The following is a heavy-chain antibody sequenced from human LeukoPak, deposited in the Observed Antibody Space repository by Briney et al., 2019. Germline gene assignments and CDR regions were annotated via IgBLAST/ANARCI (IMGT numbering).Heavy chain of an antibody. CDR3: ARTAARRFDY. V-gene: IGHV1-46*01. D-gene: IGHD6-6*01. J-gene: IGHJ4*02. CDR1: GYTFPSYF. CDR2: INPTGGST. Sequence: ASVKVSCKASGYTFPSYFMHWVRQAPGQGLEWMGIINPTGGSTTYAQKFQGRVTMTRDTSTSTVYMELSSLRSDDTAVYYCARTAARRFDYWGQGTLVTVTS.